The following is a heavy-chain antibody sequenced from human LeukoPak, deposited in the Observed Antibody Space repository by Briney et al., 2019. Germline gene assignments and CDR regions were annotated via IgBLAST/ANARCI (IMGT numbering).Heavy chain of an antibody. CDR1: GFTFSSYA. CDR3: ANNRGGDYDSSFNY. V-gene: IGHV3-23*01. J-gene: IGHJ4*02. CDR2: ISGSGGST. D-gene: IGHD2-21*02. Sequence: GGSLRLSCAASGFTFSSYAMSWVRQAAGKGLEWVSHISGSGGSTYYADSVKGRFTISRDNSKNSLYLQMNSLRAEDTAVFYCANNRGGDYDSSFNYWGQGTLVTVSS.